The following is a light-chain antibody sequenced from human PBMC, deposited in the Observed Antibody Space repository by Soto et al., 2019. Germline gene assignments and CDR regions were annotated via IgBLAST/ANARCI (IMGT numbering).Light chain of an antibody. CDR3: SSYTTSDTVV. CDR2: DVS. CDR1: SSDVGAYNY. J-gene: IGLJ2*01. Sequence: QSALTQPASVSGSPGQSIAISCSGTSSDVGAYNYVSWYQQHPGKAPKLMIFDVSSRPSGVSDRFSGSKSGNTASLTISGLQAEYEADYYCSSYTTSDTVVFGGGTKLTIL. V-gene: IGLV2-14*03.